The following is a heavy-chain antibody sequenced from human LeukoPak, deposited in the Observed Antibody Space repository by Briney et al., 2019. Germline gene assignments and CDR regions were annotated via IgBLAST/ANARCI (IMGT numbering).Heavy chain of an antibody. Sequence: GGSLRLSCAVSGITLSNYGMSWVRRAPGKGLEWVAGIGGSGGGTNYADSVKGRFIISRDNAKNTLYLQMSSLRVEDTAVYFCAKRGVVIRVILVGFHKEAYYFDSWGQGALVTLSS. J-gene: IGHJ4*02. V-gene: IGHV3-23*01. CDR3: AKRGVVIRVILVGFHKEAYYFDS. CDR1: GITLSNYG. CDR2: IGGSGGGT. D-gene: IGHD3-22*01.